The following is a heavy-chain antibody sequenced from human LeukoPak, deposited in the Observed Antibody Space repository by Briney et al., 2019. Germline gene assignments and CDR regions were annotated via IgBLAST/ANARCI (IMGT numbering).Heavy chain of an antibody. CDR2: ISTYNGNT. CDR3: ARGGVTIFGVVTTIDY. V-gene: IGHV1-18*01. Sequence: ASVKVSCKASGYTFTSYGISWVRQAPGQGLEWMGWISTYNGNTNYAQKLQGRVTMTTDTSTSTAYMELRSLRSDDTAVYYCARGGVTIFGVVTTIDYWGQGTLVTVSS. CDR1: GYTFTSYG. D-gene: IGHD3-3*01. J-gene: IGHJ4*02.